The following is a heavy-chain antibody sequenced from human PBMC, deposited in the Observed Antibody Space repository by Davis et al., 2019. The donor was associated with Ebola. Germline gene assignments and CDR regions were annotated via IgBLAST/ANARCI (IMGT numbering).Heavy chain of an antibody. CDR1: GFRISDRY. CDR3: ARGDFGSGRVLDL. V-gene: IGHV3-11*04. Sequence: GESLKISCAASGFRISDRYMIWIRQAPGKGLEWVSHISSSGSSTEYADSMKGRITITKDNAENSVILQMNRLRVEDTAVYFCARGDFGSGRVLDLWGQGTLVTVSS. J-gene: IGHJ5*02. D-gene: IGHD3-10*01. CDR2: ISSSGSST.